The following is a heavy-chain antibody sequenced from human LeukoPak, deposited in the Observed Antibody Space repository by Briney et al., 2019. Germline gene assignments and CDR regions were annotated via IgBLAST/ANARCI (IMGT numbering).Heavy chain of an antibody. V-gene: IGHV4-39*01. J-gene: IGHJ4*02. D-gene: IGHD3-22*01. CDR3: ATSSDYYDPFDY. CDR1: GGSISSSSYY. CDR2: IYYVGST. Sequence: SETLSLTCTVSGGSISSSSYYWGWIRQPPGKGLEWTGNIYYVGSTYYNPSLKSRATISVDTSKKQSSLKLSSVTAADTAVYYCATSSDYYDPFDYWGQGTLVTVSS.